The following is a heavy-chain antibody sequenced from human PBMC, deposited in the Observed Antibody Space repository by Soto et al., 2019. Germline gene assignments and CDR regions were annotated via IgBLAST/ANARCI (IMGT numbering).Heavy chain of an antibody. D-gene: IGHD7-27*01. Sequence: VQLVESGGGLVQPGGSLRLSCVASEFTLNTYWMSWVRQAPGKGLEWVAKIKQDGSEQNYVDSVKGRFTVSSDNAKNSLYLQMNSLRAEDTAVYYCARAGTGDTSFDPWGQGTLVTVSS. CDR2: IKQDGSEQ. J-gene: IGHJ5*02. CDR1: EFTLNTYW. V-gene: IGHV3-7*05. CDR3: ARAGTGDTSFDP.